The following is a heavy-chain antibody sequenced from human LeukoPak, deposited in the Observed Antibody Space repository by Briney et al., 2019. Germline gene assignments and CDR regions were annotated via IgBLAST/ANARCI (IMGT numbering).Heavy chain of an antibody. J-gene: IGHJ4*02. CDR2: ISGSGGST. V-gene: IGHV3-23*01. D-gene: IGHD3-3*01. CDR3: ARSHDRLTDY. Sequence: GGSLRLSCAASGFTFSSYAMSWVRQAPGKGLEWVSAISGSGGSTYYADSVKGRFTISRDNSKNTLYLQMNSLRAEDTAVYHCARSHDRLTDYWGQGTLATVSS. CDR1: GFTFSSYA.